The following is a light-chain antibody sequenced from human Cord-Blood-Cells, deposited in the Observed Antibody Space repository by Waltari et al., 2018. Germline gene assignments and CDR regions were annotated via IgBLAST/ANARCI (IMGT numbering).Light chain of an antibody. CDR3: SSYTSSSTLV. CDR1: SSDVAGYNY. CDR2: EVS. V-gene: IGLV2-14*01. J-gene: IGLJ2*01. Sequence: QSALTQPASVSGSPGQSTTISCTGTSSDVAGYNYVPWYQQPPGKAPKLMIYEVSNRPSGVSNRFSGSKSGNTASLTISGLQAEDEADYYCSSYTSSSTLVFGGGTKLTVL.